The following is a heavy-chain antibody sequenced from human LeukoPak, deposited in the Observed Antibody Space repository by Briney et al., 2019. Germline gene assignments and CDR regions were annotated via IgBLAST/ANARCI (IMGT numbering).Heavy chain of an antibody. CDR1: GYTFTGYY. D-gene: IGHD3-10*01. V-gene: IGHV1-69*13. Sequence: SVKVSCKASGYTFTGYYMHWVRQAPGQGLEWMGGIIPIFGTANYAQNFQGRVTITADESTATAYMELSSLKSEDTAVYYCARGPMVRGLITYAEYLQHWGQGTLVTVSS. J-gene: IGHJ1*01. CDR2: IIPIFGTA. CDR3: ARGPMVRGLITYAEYLQH.